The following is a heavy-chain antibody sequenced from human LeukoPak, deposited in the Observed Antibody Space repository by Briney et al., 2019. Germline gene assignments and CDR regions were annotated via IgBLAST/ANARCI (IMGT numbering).Heavy chain of an antibody. J-gene: IGHJ5*02. D-gene: IGHD6-6*01. CDR1: GESFSVYY. V-gene: IGHV4-34*01. CDR3: ARGYSSSSYNWSDP. CDR2: ISHSGST. Sequence: SETLSLTCAVYGESFSVYYWSWIRLPPGKGLEWIGEISHSGSTNYTPSLKSRVTISVDTSKNQFSLKLSSVTAADTAVYYCARGYSSSSYNWSDPWGQGTLVTVSS.